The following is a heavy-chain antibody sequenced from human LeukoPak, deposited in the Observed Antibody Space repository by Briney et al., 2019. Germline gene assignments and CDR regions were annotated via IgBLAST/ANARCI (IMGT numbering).Heavy chain of an antibody. Sequence: PGGSLRLSCAPSGFTFNTYTVNCVRQAPGKGLEWLSSISTGSNYIYYADSVKGRFTISRDNAENSVYLQMNSLRAEDTALYYWATDGYAMVRGVLDNWGQGTLVTVSS. D-gene: IGHD3-10*01. CDR2: ISTGSNYI. V-gene: IGHV3-21*01. J-gene: IGHJ4*02. CDR3: ATDGYAMVRGVLDN. CDR1: GFTFNTYT.